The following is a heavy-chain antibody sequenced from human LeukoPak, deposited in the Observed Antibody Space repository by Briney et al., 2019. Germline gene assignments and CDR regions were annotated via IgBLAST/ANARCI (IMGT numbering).Heavy chain of an antibody. CDR2: IIPILGIA. CDR3: ASALRYFDWLGGWFDP. Sequence: ASVKVSCKASGGTFSTFVISWVRQAPGQGLEWMGRIIPILGIANYAQKFQGRVTITADKSTSTAYMELSSLRSEDTAVYYCASALRYFDWLGGWFDPWGQGTLVTVSS. V-gene: IGHV1-69*04. J-gene: IGHJ5*02. CDR1: GGTFSTFV. D-gene: IGHD3-9*01.